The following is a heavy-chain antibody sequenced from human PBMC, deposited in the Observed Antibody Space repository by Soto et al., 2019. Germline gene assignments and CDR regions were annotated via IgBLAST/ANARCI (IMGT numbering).Heavy chain of an antibody. CDR1: GHTLTELS. CDR2: FDPEDGEI. V-gene: IGHV1-24*01. Sequence: QVQLVQSGAEVKKPGASVKVSCRISGHTLTELSVHWVRQAPGKGLEWMGGFDPEDGEIIHAQKFQGRVTMTEDTSADSTYREISKMTSQDTAVYYCVASGTRWLRSAFNYCGQGTLVTVSS. CDR3: VASGTRWLRSAFNY. J-gene: IGHJ4*02. D-gene: IGHD1-1*01.